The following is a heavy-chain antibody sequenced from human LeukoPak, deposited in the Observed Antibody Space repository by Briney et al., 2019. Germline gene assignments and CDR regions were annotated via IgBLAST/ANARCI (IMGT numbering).Heavy chain of an antibody. V-gene: IGHV4-59*02. Sequence: SETLSLTCTISGGSVSVYYWSWIRQSPGKGLEWIGYIYHTGSTSYSPSLKTRVTISVDTSKNQFSLKLSPVTAADTAVYYCARGRSYFDYWGQGTLVTVSS. CDR1: GGSVSVYY. J-gene: IGHJ4*02. CDR2: IYHTGST. CDR3: ARGRSYFDY.